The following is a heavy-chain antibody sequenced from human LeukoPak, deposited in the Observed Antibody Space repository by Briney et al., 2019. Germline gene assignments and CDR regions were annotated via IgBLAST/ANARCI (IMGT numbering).Heavy chain of an antibody. Sequence: GGSLRLSCIASGFTFSTYPMHWVRQAPGKGLEWVAVISYDGSATSYAESVKGRFTFSRDNSKNTLYLQMNSLRAEDTAVYYCAKDLSGDYFSYYYMDVWGKGTTVTISS. V-gene: IGHV3-30*04. CDR1: GFTFSTYP. CDR2: ISYDGSAT. CDR3: AKDLSGDYFSYYYMDV. D-gene: IGHD4-17*01. J-gene: IGHJ6*03.